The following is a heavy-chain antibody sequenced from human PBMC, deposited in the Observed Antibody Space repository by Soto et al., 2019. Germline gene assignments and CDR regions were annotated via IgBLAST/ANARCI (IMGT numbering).Heavy chain of an antibody. CDR3: AKVGPRDYGSGSYWGEFDY. J-gene: IGHJ4*02. CDR2: ISGSGGST. V-gene: IGHV3-23*01. CDR1: GFTFSSYA. D-gene: IGHD3-10*01. Sequence: GGSLRLSCAASGFTFSSYAMSWVRQAPGKGLEWVSAISGSGGSTYYADSVKGRFTISRDNSKNTLYLQMNSLRAEDTAVYYCAKVGPRDYGSGSYWGEFDYWGQGTLVTVSS.